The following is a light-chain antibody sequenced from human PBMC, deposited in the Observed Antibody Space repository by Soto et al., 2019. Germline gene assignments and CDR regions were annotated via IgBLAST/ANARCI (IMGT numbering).Light chain of an antibody. J-gene: IGKJ1*01. CDR2: ASS. CDR3: QQSYSTPRT. CDR1: QSISNY. V-gene: IGKV1-39*01. Sequence: DIQMTQSPSSLSASVGDRVTITCRAIQSISNYLNWYQQKPRKATKLLMFASSTLQSGVPSRFSGGGSGTDFTLTISSLQPENFATYYCQQSYSTPRTFGQGTKVEIK.